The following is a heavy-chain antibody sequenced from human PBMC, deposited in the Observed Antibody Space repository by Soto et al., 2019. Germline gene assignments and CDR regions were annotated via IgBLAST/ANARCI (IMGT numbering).Heavy chain of an antibody. D-gene: IGHD5-12*01. V-gene: IGHV3-48*03. CDR1: GFTFSNFE. Sequence: GGSLRLSCVASGFTFSNFEMSWVRQAPGKGLEWVASIRSTGTSIFYADSVKGRFTISRDNGKNSLFLHMNSLRAEDTALYYCAAGCCGHDPSYFDYWGQGTLVTVSS. J-gene: IGHJ4*02. CDR2: IRSTGTSI. CDR3: AAGCCGHDPSYFDY.